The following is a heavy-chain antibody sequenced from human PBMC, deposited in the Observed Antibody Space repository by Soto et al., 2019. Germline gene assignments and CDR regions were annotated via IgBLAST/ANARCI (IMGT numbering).Heavy chain of an antibody. Sequence: SLRHSNGASAVISSTEPMILCRHPLGKGLEWLSGISASGVSTYYADSVKGRFTISRDNSKNTLYLEMNKLRAEDTAVYFFEKGGDHRDLHSFPTRRSSDL. D-gene: IGHD1-1*01. V-gene: IGHV3-23*01. CDR2: ISASGVST. CDR1: AVISSTEP. CDR3: EKGGDHRDLHSFPTRRSSDL. J-gene: IGHJ2*01.